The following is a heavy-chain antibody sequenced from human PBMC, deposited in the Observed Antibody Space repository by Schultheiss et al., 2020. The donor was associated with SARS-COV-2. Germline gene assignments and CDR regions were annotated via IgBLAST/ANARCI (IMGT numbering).Heavy chain of an antibody. V-gene: IGHV4-39*01. CDR3: ARLHTAMGTGEGY. Sequence: SETLSLTCTVSGGSISSSSYYWGWIRQPPGKGLEWIGSIYYSGSTYYNPSLKSRVTISVDTSKNQFSLKLSSVTAADTAVYYCARLHTAMGTGEGYWGQGTLVTVSS. J-gene: IGHJ4*02. CDR2: IYYSGST. CDR1: GGSISSSSYY. D-gene: IGHD5-18*01.